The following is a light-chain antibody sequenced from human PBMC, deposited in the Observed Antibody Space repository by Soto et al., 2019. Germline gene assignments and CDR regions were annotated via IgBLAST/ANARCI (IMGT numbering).Light chain of an antibody. J-gene: IGKJ3*01. V-gene: IGKV3-20*01. Sequence: EIVLTQSPGTLSLSPGEGATLSCRASQSVYVNLAWYQQKPGHSPRLLIYGASTRATDIPDRFSGSGSDTDFALTISRLEPEDFAVYYCQQYSGSPFTFGPGTKVNIK. CDR2: GAS. CDR3: QQYSGSPFT. CDR1: QSVYVN.